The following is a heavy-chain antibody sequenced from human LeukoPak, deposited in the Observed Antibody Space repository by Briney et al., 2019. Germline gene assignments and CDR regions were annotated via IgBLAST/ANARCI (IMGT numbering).Heavy chain of an antibody. D-gene: IGHD2-2*01. CDR3: AGALSPYCSSTSCYSDDY. CDR2: IYYSGST. J-gene: IGHJ4*02. CDR1: GGSISSGDYY. Sequence: SETLSLTCTVSGGSISSGDYYWSWIRQPPGKGLEWIGYIYYSGSTYYNPSLKSRVTISVDTSKNQFSLKLSSVTAADTAVYYCAGALSPYCSSTSCYSDDYWGQGTLVTVSS. V-gene: IGHV4-30-4*01.